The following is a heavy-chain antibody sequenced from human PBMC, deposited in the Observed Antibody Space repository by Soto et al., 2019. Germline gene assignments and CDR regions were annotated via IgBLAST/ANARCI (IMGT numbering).Heavy chain of an antibody. D-gene: IGHD3-10*01. CDR2: IIPIFGTA. CDR3: ARVFLPGSGQTGYFDY. J-gene: IGHJ4*02. CDR1: GGTFSSYA. Sequence: QVQLVQSGAEVKKPGSSVKVSCKASGGTFSSYAISWVRQAPGQGLEWMGGIIPIFGTANYAQKFQGRVTITADEATSTAYMELSSLRSEDTAVYYCARVFLPGSGQTGYFDYWGQGTLVTVSS. V-gene: IGHV1-69*12.